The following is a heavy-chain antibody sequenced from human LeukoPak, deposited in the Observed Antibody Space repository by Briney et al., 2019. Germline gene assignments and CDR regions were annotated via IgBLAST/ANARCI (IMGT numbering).Heavy chain of an antibody. V-gene: IGHV3-11*01. CDR2: ISSIGSTI. D-gene: IGHD5-24*01. CDR3: ARSRRDGYNYYFDY. CDR1: GFTLSDYY. Sequence: PGGSLRLSCAASGFTLSDYYMSWIRQAPGKGLEWVSYISSIGSTIYYADSVKGRFTISRDNAKNSLYLQMNSLRAEDTAVYYCARSRRDGYNYYFDYWGQGTLVTVSS. J-gene: IGHJ4*02.